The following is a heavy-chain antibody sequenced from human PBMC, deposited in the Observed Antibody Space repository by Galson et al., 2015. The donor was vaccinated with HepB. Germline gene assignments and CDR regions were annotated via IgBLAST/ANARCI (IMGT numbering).Heavy chain of an antibody. Sequence: SLRLSCAASGFNFNNRWMHWVRQVPGRGLVWVSFINTDGSRTHYADSVRGRFTISRDNAKNTLYLQMNSLRVEDTAVYYWAKDLTWGASDYWGQGALVTVSS. J-gene: IGHJ4*02. CDR2: INTDGSRT. D-gene: IGHD1-26*01. CDR3: AKDLTWGASDY. V-gene: IGHV3-74*01. CDR1: GFNFNNRW.